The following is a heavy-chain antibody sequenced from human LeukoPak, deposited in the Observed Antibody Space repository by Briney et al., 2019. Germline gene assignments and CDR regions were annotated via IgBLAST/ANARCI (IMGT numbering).Heavy chain of an antibody. J-gene: IGHJ4*02. D-gene: IGHD6-13*01. V-gene: IGHV3-74*01. CDR2: INSDGSST. Sequence: GGSLRLSCTASGFTFDNYAIHWVRQAPGEGLVRVSRINSDGSSTSYAASVKGRFTISRNNAKNSLHLHMNSLTAETTALYYFARESSSWYYFDYWGQRTLVTVSS. CDR1: GFTFDNYA. CDR3: ARESSSWYYFDY.